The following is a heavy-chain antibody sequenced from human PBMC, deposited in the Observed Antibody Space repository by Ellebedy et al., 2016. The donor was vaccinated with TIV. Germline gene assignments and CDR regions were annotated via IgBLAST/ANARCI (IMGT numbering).Heavy chain of an antibody. CDR1: GFTFSRSG. V-gene: IGHV3-33*01. J-gene: IGHJ4*02. CDR3: ATVRDGVWYADC. Sequence: GESLKISCAASGFTFSRSGMHWVRQAPGKGLDWVAIMWVDGSIQYYADSVKGRFTISRDNSKNTLYLQMNSLRAEDTAVYFCATVRDGVWYADCWGQGTLVTVSS. CDR2: MWVDGSIQ. D-gene: IGHD6-19*01.